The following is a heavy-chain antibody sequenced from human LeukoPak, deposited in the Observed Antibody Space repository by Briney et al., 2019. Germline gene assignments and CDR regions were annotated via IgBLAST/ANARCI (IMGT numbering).Heavy chain of an antibody. Sequence: GGSLRLSSAASGFTFSSYEMNWVRQAPGKGLEWVSYISSSGSTIYYADSVKGRFTISRDNAKNSLYLQMNSLRAEDTAVYYCAELGLTMIGGVWGKGTTVTISS. CDR2: ISSSGSTI. CDR1: GFTFSSYE. J-gene: IGHJ6*04. V-gene: IGHV3-48*03. CDR3: AELGLTMIGGV. D-gene: IGHD3-10*02.